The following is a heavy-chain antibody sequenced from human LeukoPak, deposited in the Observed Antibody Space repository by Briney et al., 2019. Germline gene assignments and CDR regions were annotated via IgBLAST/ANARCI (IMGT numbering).Heavy chain of an antibody. CDR3: ARAPGGLLLGVLPDSYMDV. J-gene: IGHJ6*03. V-gene: IGHV1-8*01. CDR2: MNPNSGNT. CDR1: GDTFTSYD. Sequence: ASVKVSCKASGDTFTSYDINWVRQATGQGLEWVGWMNPNSGNTGYAQKFQGRVTMTRNTSINTAYMELSSLTSEDTAMYYCARAPGGLLLGVLPDSYMDVWGKGTTVTISS. D-gene: IGHD1-26*01.